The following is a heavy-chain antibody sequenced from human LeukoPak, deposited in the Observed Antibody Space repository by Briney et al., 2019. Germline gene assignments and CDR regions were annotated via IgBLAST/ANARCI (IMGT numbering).Heavy chain of an antibody. V-gene: IGHV3-7*01. CDR1: GFTFSSYA. Sequence: PGGSLRLSCAASGFTFSSYAMSWVRQAPGKGLEWVANIKQDGSEKYYVDSVKGRFTISRDNAKNSLYLQMNSLRAEDTAVYYCASAGLDDAFDIWGQGTMVTVSS. J-gene: IGHJ3*02. CDR3: ASAGLDDAFDI. CDR2: IKQDGSEK.